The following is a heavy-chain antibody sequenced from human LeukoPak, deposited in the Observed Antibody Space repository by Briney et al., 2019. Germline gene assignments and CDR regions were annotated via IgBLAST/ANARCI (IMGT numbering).Heavy chain of an antibody. V-gene: IGHV1-18*01. J-gene: IGHJ4*02. CDR2: ISAYNGNT. D-gene: IGHD5-18*01. CDR1: GYTFTSYG. Sequence: GASVKVSCKASGYTFTSYGISWVRQAPGQGLEWMGWISAYNGNTNYAQKLQGRVTMTTDTSTSTAYMELRSLRSDDTAVYYCARDRRRRYSYGTFDYWGQGTLVTVSS. CDR3: ARDRRRRYSYGTFDY.